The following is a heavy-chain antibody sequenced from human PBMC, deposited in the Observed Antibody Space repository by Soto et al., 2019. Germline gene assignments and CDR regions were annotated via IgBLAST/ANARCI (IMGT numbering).Heavy chain of an antibody. D-gene: IGHD2-8*02. V-gene: IGHV4-4*02. CDR1: GASIGSGGW. Sequence: ASETLSLTCAVSGASIGSGGWWSWVRQPPGKGLEWIVEIFHDGNTNYSPSLKSRVTISVDKSQNQFSLNVYSVTAADTAVYYCARHEGWTGPDQWGQGTLVTVSS. J-gene: IGHJ5*02. CDR3: ARHEGWTGPDQ. CDR2: IFHDGNT.